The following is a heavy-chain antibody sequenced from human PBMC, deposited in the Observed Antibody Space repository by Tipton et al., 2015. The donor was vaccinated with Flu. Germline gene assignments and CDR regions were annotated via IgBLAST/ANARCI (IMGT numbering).Heavy chain of an antibody. Sequence: GSLRLSCAASGFAFNSYAMSWVRQAPGKGLEWVSGISGSGGTTDYADSVKGRFTISRDNSKNTLYLQMNSLRAEDTAVYYCAKVVVSSSGYYRQYFQHWGQGTLVTVPS. CDR1: GFAFNSYA. CDR3: AKVVVSSSGYYRQYFQH. J-gene: IGHJ1*01. V-gene: IGHV3-23*01. D-gene: IGHD3-22*01. CDR2: ISGSGGTT.